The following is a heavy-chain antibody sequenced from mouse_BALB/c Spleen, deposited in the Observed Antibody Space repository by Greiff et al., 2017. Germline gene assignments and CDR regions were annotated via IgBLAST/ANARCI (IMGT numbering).Heavy chain of an antibody. CDR1: GFNIKDTY. Sequence: VQLKESGAELVKPGASVKLSCTASGFNIKDTYMHWVKQRPEQGLEWIGRIDPANGNTKYDPKFQGKATITADTSSNTAYLQLSSLTSEDTAVYYCAREVYGNDWYFDVWGAGTTVTVSS. CDR2: IDPANGNT. D-gene: IGHD2-1*01. V-gene: IGHV14-3*02. J-gene: IGHJ1*01. CDR3: AREVYGNDWYFDV.